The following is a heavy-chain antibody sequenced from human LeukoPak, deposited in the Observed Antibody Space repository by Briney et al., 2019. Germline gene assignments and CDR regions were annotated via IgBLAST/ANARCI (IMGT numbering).Heavy chain of an antibody. J-gene: IGHJ5*02. D-gene: IGHD6-13*01. CDR3: ARGCSAGTPHNWFDP. CDR1: GRPINSYY. V-gene: IGHV4-59*01. CDR2: IYYSGST. Sequence: PSETLSLTCTVSGRPINSYYWSWLRQPPGKGLEWIGYIYYSGSTNYNPSLKSRVTISVDTSKNQFSLKLSSVTAADTAVYYCARGCSAGTPHNWFDPWGQGTLVTVSS.